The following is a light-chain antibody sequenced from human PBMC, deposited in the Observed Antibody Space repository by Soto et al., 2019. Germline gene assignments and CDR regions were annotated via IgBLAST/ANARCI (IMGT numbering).Light chain of an antibody. J-gene: IGKJ4*01. CDR2: GAS. Sequence: IVWTQSPGTLSLSPGERATLSCRASQSVSSSYLAWYQQKPGQAPWLRIYGASSRATGIPDRFSGSGSGTDFTLTIARLEPEDFAMYYCQQYGSSPLTFGGGTEVEIK. CDR1: QSVSSSY. CDR3: QQYGSSPLT. V-gene: IGKV3-20*01.